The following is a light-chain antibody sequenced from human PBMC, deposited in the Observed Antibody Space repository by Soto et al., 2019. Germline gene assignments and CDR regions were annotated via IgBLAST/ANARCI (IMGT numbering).Light chain of an antibody. CDR1: QSVSSY. CDR2: DAS. V-gene: IGKV3-11*01. CDR3: QQRSNWPIT. J-gene: IGKJ5*01. Sequence: EIVLTQSPATLSLSPGERATLSCRASQSVSSYLAWYQQKPGQAPRLLIYDASNRATGIPARFSGSGSGTDFTLTISSLEPEDFAVYYCQQRSNWPITFGQGTRPENK.